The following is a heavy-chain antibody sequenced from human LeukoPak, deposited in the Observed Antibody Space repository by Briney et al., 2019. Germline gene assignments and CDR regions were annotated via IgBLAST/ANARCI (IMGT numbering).Heavy chain of an antibody. D-gene: IGHD6-6*01. J-gene: IGHJ4*02. CDR3: AKDTGSSSPKFDY. CDR2: ISGSGGST. Sequence: GGSLRLSCAASGFTFSSYAMSWVRQAPGKGLEWVSAISGSGGSTYYADSVKGRFTISRDNSKNTLYLQMNSPSAEDTAVYYCAKDTGSSSPKFDYWGQGTLVTVSS. CDR1: GFTFSSYA. V-gene: IGHV3-23*01.